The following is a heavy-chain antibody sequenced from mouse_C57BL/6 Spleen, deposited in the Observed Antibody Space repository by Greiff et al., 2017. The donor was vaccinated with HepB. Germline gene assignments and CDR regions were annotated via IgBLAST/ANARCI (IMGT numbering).Heavy chain of an antibody. Sequence: QVQLQQPGAELVKPGASVKMSCKASGYTFTSYWITWVKQRPGQGLEWIGDIYPGSGSTNYNEKCKSKATLTVDTSSSTSYMQLSSLTSEDSAVYYCARDYGSSYDFDYWGQGTTLTVSS. D-gene: IGHD1-1*01. CDR3: ARDYGSSYDFDY. V-gene: IGHV1-55*01. CDR1: GYTFTSYW. CDR2: IYPGSGST. J-gene: IGHJ2*01.